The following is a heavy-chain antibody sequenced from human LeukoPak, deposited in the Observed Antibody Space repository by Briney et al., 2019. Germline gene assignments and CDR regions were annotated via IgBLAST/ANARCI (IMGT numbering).Heavy chain of an antibody. Sequence: SETLSLTCTVSGGSISSYYWSWIRQPPGKGLEWIGYIYYSGSTNYNPSLKSRVTISVDTSKNQFSLKLSSVTAADTAVYYCARGSDTAMVSYFDYWGQGTLVTVSS. CDR3: ARGSDTAMVSYFDY. CDR1: GGSISSYY. CDR2: IYYSGST. J-gene: IGHJ4*02. V-gene: IGHV4-59*01. D-gene: IGHD5-18*01.